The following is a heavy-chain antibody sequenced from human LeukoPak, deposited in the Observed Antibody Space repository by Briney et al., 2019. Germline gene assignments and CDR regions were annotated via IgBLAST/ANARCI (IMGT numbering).Heavy chain of an antibody. CDR2: ISAYNGNT. J-gene: IGHJ3*02. Sequence: VSVKVSCKASGYTFTSYGISWVRQAPGQGLEWMGWISAYNGNTNYAQKLQGRVTMTTDTSTSTAYMELRSLRSDDTAVYYCARDQEDYDFWSEDAFDIWGQGTMVTVSS. D-gene: IGHD3-3*01. CDR3: ARDQEDYDFWSEDAFDI. CDR1: GYTFTSYG. V-gene: IGHV1-18*01.